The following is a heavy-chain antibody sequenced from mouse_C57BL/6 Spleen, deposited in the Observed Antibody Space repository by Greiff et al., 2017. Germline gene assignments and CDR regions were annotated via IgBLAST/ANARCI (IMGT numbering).Heavy chain of an antibody. CDR2: INPSTGGT. Sequence: VQLQQSGPELVKPGASVKISCKASGYSFTGYYMNWVKQSPETSLEWIGEINPSTGGTTYNQKFKAKATLTVDKSSSTAYMQLKSLTSEDSAVYYCARNPGTWFAYWGQGTLVTVSA. CDR1: GYSFTGYY. V-gene: IGHV1-42*01. J-gene: IGHJ3*01. D-gene: IGHD1-1*02. CDR3: ARNPGTWFAY.